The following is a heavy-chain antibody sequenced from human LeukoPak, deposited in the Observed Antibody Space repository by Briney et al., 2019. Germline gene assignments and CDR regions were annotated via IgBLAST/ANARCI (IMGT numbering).Heavy chain of an antibody. J-gene: IGHJ2*01. V-gene: IGHV4-34*01. Sequence: SETPSLTCAVYGGSFSGYYWSWIRQPPGKGLEWIGEINHSGSTNYNPSLKSRVTISVDTSKNQFSLELSSVTAADTAVYYCARGVRGSYQLLYRHWYFDLWGRGTLVTVSS. D-gene: IGHD2-2*02. CDR2: INHSGST. CDR1: GGSFSGYY. CDR3: ARGVRGSYQLLYRHWYFDL.